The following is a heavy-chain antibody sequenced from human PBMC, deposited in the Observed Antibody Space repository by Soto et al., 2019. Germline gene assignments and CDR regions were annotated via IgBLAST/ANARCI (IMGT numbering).Heavy chain of an antibody. CDR3: VSRYLEHCTSAWCSAPYDW. D-gene: IGHD3-9*01. CDR2: IKQDATEK. J-gene: IGHJ1*01. V-gene: IGHV3-7*05. Sequence: EVQLVESGGGLVQPGGSLRLSCVVSGFTFSTYWMSWGRQAPGKGLEWVATIKQDATEKYYVDSVKGRFTISRDNTKKSLYLQMNSLRAEDTAVYYCVSRYLEHCTSAWCSAPYDWWGQGTLVTVSP. CDR1: GFTFSTYW.